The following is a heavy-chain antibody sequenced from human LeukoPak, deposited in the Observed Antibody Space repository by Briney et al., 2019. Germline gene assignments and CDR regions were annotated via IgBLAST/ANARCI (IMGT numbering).Heavy chain of an antibody. CDR3: ARDKIVGATYFDY. CDR2: IKQDGGEK. CDR1: GFTFSTYW. V-gene: IGHV3-7*01. J-gene: IGHJ4*02. Sequence: PGRSLRLSCAASGFTFSTYWMSWVRQAPGKWLEWVANIKQDGGEKYYVDSVKGRFTISRDNAKNSLFLQMNSLRAEDTAVYYCARDKIVGATYFDYWGQGTLVTVSS. D-gene: IGHD1-26*01.